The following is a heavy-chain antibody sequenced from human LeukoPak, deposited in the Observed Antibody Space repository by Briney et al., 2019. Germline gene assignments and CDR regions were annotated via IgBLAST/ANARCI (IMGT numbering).Heavy chain of an antibody. CDR2: IYHSGST. V-gene: IGHV4-38-2*01. CDR3: ASYYGSGRNWFNP. D-gene: IGHD3-10*01. CDR1: GYSISSGYY. J-gene: IGHJ5*02. Sequence: SETLSLTCAVSGYSISSGYYWGWIRQPPGKGLEWIGSIYHSGSTYYNPSLKSRVTISVDTSKNQFSLKLSSVTAADTAVYYCASYYGSGRNWFNPWGQGTLVTVSS.